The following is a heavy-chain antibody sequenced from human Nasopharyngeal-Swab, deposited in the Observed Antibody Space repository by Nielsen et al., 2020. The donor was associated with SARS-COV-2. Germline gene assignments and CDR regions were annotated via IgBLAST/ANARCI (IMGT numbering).Heavy chain of an antibody. D-gene: IGHD5-18*01. J-gene: IGHJ6*02. Sequence: SVKVSCKASGGTFSSYAISWVRQAPGQGLEWMGGIIPMFGIANYAQNFQGRVTITADKSTSIAYMDLSRLKSEDTAVYYCARGDTDYYYYGLDVWGQGTTVTVSS. CDR2: IIPMFGIA. V-gene: IGHV1-69*10. CDR1: GGTFSSYA. CDR3: ARGDTDYYYYGLDV.